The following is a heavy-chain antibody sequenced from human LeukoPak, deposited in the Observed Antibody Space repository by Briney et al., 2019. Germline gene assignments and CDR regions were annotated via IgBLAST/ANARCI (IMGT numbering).Heavy chain of an antibody. CDR1: GGSFSGYY. CDR3: ARTIAVGGSGFDY. CDR2: INHSGST. J-gene: IGHJ4*02. D-gene: IGHD6-19*01. V-gene: IGHV4-34*01. Sequence: SETLSLTCAVYGGSFSGYYWSWIRQPPGKGLEWIGEINHSGSTNYNPSLESGVTISIDTSKNQFSLRLTSVTAADTAMYYCARTIAVGGSGFDYWGQGTLVTVSS.